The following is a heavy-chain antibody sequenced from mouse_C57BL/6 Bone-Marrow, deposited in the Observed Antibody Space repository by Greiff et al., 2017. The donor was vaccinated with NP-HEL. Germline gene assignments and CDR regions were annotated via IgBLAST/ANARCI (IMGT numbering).Heavy chain of an antibody. CDR1: GYTFTSYW. Sequence: QVQLQQPGAELVKPGASVKLSCKASGYTFTSYWMHWVKQRPGQGLEWIGMIHPNSGSTNYNEKFKSKATLTVAKSSSTAYMQLSSLTSEDSAVYYCAREDYYGSTSWFAYWGQGTLVTVSA. J-gene: IGHJ3*01. V-gene: IGHV1-64*01. CDR2: IHPNSGST. CDR3: AREDYYGSTSWFAY. D-gene: IGHD1-1*01.